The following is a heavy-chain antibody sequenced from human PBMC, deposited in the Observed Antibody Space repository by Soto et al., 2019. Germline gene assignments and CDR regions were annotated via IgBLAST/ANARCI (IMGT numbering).Heavy chain of an antibody. CDR3: ARVVRFFSILSCRGRNWFDP. D-gene: IGHD3-3*01. V-gene: IGHV4-30-4*08. CDR1: GRPISSGDNY. CDR2: MFYVGAS. Sequence: SLSLTCSVSGRPISSGDNYWSWIRHPPGKGLEWIGYMFYVGASYYNAFLKSRVTISVDTSKNQFSLQLSSVTAADTAVYHCARVVRFFSILSCRGRNWFDPWGQGTLVTAPQ. J-gene: IGHJ5*02.